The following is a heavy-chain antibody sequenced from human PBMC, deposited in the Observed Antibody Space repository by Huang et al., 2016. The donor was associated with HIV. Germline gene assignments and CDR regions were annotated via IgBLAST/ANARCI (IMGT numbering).Heavy chain of an antibody. V-gene: IGHV3-30-3*01. CDR1: RFTFSNYA. Sequence: QVQLVESGGGVVQPGRSLRLSCAASRFTFSNYAMHWVRQAPGKGLECVAVISYDGSNKSYADSVKGRFTISRDNSKNTLYLQRNSLRAEDTAVYYCARDLWLRDLCYYYYMDVWGKGTTVTVSS. J-gene: IGHJ6*03. CDR3: ARDLWLRDLCYYYYMDV. D-gene: IGHD5-12*01. CDR2: ISYDGSNK.